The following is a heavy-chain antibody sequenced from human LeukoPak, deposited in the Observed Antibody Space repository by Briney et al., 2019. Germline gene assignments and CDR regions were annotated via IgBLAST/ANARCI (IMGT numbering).Heavy chain of an antibody. CDR1: GYTFTGYY. V-gene: IGHV1-2*02. Sequence: ASVKVSCKASGYTFTGYYMHWVRQAPGQGLEWMGWINPNSGGTNYAQKFQGRVTMTRDTSISTAYMELSRLRSDDTAVYYCASSSTAGLWFGERAFDIWGQGTMVTVSS. CDR2: INPNSGGT. J-gene: IGHJ3*02. CDR3: ASSSTAGLWFGERAFDI. D-gene: IGHD3-10*01.